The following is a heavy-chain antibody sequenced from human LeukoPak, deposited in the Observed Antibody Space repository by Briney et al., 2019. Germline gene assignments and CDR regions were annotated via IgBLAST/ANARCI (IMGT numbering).Heavy chain of an antibody. CDR1: GGSLSGYY. D-gene: IGHD1-26*01. V-gene: IGHV4-59*08. Sequence: PSETLSLTCTVSGGSLSGYYWSWIRQPPGKGLEWLGYIYYTGSTNYNPSLKSRVTISVDTSKSQFSLKLSSVTAADTAMYYCARHRESGSYAFDIWGQGAMVTVSS. CDR3: ARHRESGSYAFDI. CDR2: IYYTGST. J-gene: IGHJ3*02.